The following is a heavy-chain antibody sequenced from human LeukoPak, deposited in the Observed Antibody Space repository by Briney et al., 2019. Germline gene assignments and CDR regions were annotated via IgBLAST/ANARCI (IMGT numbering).Heavy chain of an antibody. D-gene: IGHD3-3*01. Sequence: ASVKVSXTASGYTFTGYYMHWVRQAPGQGLEWMGWINPNSGGTNYAQKFQGRVTMTRDTCISTAYMELSRLRSDDTAVYYCARLLEWSQARDYWGQGTLVTVSS. J-gene: IGHJ4*02. CDR3: ARLLEWSQARDY. CDR1: GYTFTGYY. CDR2: INPNSGGT. V-gene: IGHV1-2*02.